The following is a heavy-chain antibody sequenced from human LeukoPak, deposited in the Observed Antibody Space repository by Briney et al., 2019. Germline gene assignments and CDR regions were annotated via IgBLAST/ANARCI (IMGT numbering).Heavy chain of an antibody. J-gene: IGHJ3*02. D-gene: IGHD3-22*01. CDR1: GGSISSGDYY. CDR3: ARGRARITMIVVVEEDAFDI. CDR2: IYYSGST. V-gene: IGHV4-30-4*01. Sequence: TSETLSLTCTVSGGSISSGDYYWSWIRQPPGKGLEWIGYIYYSGSTYYNPSLKSRVTISVDTSKNQFSLKLSSVTAADTAVYYCARGRARITMIVVVEEDAFDIWGQGTMVTVSS.